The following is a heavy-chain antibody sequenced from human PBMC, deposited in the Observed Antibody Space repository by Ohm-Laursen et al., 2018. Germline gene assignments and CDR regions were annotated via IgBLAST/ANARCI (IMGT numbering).Heavy chain of an antibody. CDR3: ASRRIVTMDRGAFNV. CDR1: GFSFSSYA. Sequence: SLSLSCAASGFSFSSYAVTWVRQAPGKGLEWVSAIGGDDRTHYADSVKGRFTISKDKSKNMLYLQMNSLRAEDTAVYHCASRRIVTMDRGAFNVWGQGTMVTVSS. V-gene: IGHV3-23*01. CDR2: IGGDDRT. D-gene: IGHD4-11*01. J-gene: IGHJ3*01.